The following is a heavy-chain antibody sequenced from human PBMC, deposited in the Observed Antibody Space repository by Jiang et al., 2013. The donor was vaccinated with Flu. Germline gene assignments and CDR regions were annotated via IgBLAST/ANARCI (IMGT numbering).Heavy chain of an antibody. J-gene: IGHJ6*02. CDR2: INDDGSET. D-gene: IGHD2-2*01. CDR1: GFSLSGNW. CDR3: VRDCRSASCYVSGGRLWYYYGMDV. V-gene: IGHV3-7*01. Sequence: VQLVESGGGLVQTGGSLRLSCAASGFSLSGNWMSWVRQAPGKGLEWVANINDDGSETYYVDSVKGRFTISRDNAKNSLFLQMSSLRAEDTAFYYCVRDCRSASCYVSGGRLWYYYGMDVWGQ.